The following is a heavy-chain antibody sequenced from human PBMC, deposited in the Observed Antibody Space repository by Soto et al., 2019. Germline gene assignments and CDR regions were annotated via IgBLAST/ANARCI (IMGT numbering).Heavy chain of an antibody. Sequence: ASAKVSCKASGYTFTSYGISWVRQAPGQGLEWMGWISAYNGNTNYAQKLQGRVTMTTDTSTSTAYMELRSLRSDDTAVYYCARDLRVGATHGDYFDYWGQGTLVTLSS. V-gene: IGHV1-18*01. CDR1: GYTFTSYG. CDR2: ISAYNGNT. J-gene: IGHJ4*02. D-gene: IGHD1-26*01. CDR3: ARDLRVGATHGDYFDY.